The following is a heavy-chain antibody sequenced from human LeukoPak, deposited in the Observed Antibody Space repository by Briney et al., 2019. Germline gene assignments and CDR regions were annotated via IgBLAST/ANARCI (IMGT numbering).Heavy chain of an antibody. J-gene: IGHJ4*02. D-gene: IGHD3-16*02. Sequence: GGSLRLSCAASGFTFSSSGMHWVRQAPGRGLEWVAFIQHDGTKTYYADSVKGRFTISRDSSENTLYLQMNILRTDNTAVYYCAKGAFVRLGELSPHWGQGTLVTVSS. CDR2: IQHDGTKT. CDR3: AKGAFVRLGELSPH. V-gene: IGHV3-30*02. CDR1: GFTFSSSG.